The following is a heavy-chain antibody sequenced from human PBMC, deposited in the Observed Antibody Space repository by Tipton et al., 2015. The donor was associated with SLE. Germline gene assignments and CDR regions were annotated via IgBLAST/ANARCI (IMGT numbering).Heavy chain of an antibody. CDR2: TFSSAIT. CDR3: AREALYLSTIPDAFHF. V-gene: IGHV4-39*07. J-gene: IGHJ3*01. D-gene: IGHD5-24*01. CDR1: GGSIRSSSYY. Sequence: TLSLTCTVSGGSIRSSSYYWGWIRQSPGKGLEWIGFTFSSAITYYNPSLRSRSTISIDTSKNQFSLHLTSVTAADTTVYYCAREALYLSTIPDAFHFWGQGTSVTVSS.